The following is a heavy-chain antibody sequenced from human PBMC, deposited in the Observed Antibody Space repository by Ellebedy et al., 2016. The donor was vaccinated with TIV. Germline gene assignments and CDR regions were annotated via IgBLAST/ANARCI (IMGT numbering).Heavy chain of an antibody. D-gene: IGHD6-25*01. V-gene: IGHV4-39*07. J-gene: IGHJ4*02. CDR3: AILVDLVSGSRFFFEL. CDR1: TDSFHTSRDS. Sequence: MPSETLSLTCDVSTDSFHTSRDSWACISQTPGKGLEWLGNLHSTGNAHYNPSLTNRLTFSRDMANNQASLRLASVTAADTATYYCAILVDLVSGSRFFFELWGQGFLVIVSS. CDR2: LHSTGNA.